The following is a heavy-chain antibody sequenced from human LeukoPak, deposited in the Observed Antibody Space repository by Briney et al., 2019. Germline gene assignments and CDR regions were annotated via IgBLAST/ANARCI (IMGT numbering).Heavy chain of an antibody. J-gene: IGHJ4*02. Sequence: PGGSLRLSCAASGFTFPNYWMSWVRQAPGKGLEWVANINQDGSVIHYVDSVKGRFTTSRDNARHSVYSQMNSLRVEDTAVYYCTTLPHKDSRGYHDYWGQGILVTVSS. CDR1: GFTFPNYW. V-gene: IGHV3-7*01. D-gene: IGHD3-22*01. CDR2: INQDGSVI. CDR3: TTLPHKDSRGYHDY.